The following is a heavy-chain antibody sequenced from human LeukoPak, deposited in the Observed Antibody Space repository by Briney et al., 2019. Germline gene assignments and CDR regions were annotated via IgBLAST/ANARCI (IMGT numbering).Heavy chain of an antibody. D-gene: IGHD2/OR15-2a*01. CDR1: GGSISATNW. CDR2: VHLNGRS. V-gene: IGHV4-4*02. Sequence: PSGTLSLTCDVSGGSISATNWWPWVRQPPGGGLEWIGEVHLNGRSHYSPSLESRVTMSADMSENHISLHLTSVTAADTAVYYCAREGGFYHPLDYTGPGTLVIVSS. J-gene: IGHJ4*02. CDR3: AREGGFYHPLDY.